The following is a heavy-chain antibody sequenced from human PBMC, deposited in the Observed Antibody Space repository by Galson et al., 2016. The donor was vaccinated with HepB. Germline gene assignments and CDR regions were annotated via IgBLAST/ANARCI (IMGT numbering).Heavy chain of an antibody. CDR1: HFNFAGYW. CDR3: VRDDWGPGDF. Sequence: SLRHSCAASHFNFAGYWMSWGRQAPEKGLEWVANLAHDGSFINYVDSVKGRFTISRDNNLTFLFLQRNSLRVDDTAVYYCVRDDWGPGDFWGQGTLVTVSS. CDR2: LAHDGSFI. J-gene: IGHJ4*02. D-gene: IGHD7-27*01. V-gene: IGHV3-7*03.